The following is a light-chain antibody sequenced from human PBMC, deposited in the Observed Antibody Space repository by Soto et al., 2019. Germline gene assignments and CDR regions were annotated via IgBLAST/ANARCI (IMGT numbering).Light chain of an antibody. CDR1: SSNIGAGYP. J-gene: IGLJ3*02. Sequence: QSVLTQPPSVSGAPGQRVTVSCIGSSSNIGAGYPVQWYQQVPGTAPKLLIYGNTNRPSGVPDRFSGSKSGTSASLAITGLQAEDDADYYCQSYDSSLSGWVLGGGTKLTVL. CDR2: GNT. CDR3: QSYDSSLSGWV. V-gene: IGLV1-40*01.